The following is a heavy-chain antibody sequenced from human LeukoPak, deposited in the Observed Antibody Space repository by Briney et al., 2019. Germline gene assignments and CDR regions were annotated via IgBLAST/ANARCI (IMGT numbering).Heavy chain of an antibody. CDR3: ATGDTGNEY. J-gene: IGHJ4*02. D-gene: IGHD1-1*01. CDR1: GGSISSGGYS. Sequence: PSETLSLTRAVSGGSISSGGYSWSWIRQPPGKGLEWIGYIYHSGSTYYNPSLKSRVTISVDRSKNQFSLKLSSVTAADTAVYYCATGDTGNEYWGQGTLVTVSS. CDR2: IYHSGST. V-gene: IGHV4-30-2*01.